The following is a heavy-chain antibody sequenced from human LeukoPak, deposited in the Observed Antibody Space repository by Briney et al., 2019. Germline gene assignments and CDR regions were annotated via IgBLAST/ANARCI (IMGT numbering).Heavy chain of an antibody. CDR3: ARWGTRIVAAGPDDY. CDR1: GYTFTGYY. D-gene: IGHD6-13*01. CDR2: INPNSGGT. V-gene: IGHV1-2*02. Sequence: ASVKVSCKASGYTFTGYYMHWVRQAPGQGLEWMGWINPNSGGTNYAQKFQGRVTMTRDTSISTAYMELSRLRSDDTAVYYCARWGTRIVAAGPDDYWGQGTLVTVSS. J-gene: IGHJ4*02.